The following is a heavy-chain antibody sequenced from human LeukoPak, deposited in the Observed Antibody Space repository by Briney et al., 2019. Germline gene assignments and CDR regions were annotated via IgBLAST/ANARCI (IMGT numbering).Heavy chain of an antibody. D-gene: IGHD3-10*01. CDR1: GFTFSTSW. J-gene: IGHJ5*02. CDR3: ARDRDSANWFDP. V-gene: IGHV3-53*01. Sequence: GGSLRLSCAASGFTFSTSWMTWVRQAPGKGLEWVSVIYSGGSTYYADSVKGRFTISRDNSKNTLYLQMNSLRAEDTAVYYCARDRDSANWFDPWGQGTLVTVSS. CDR2: IYSGGST.